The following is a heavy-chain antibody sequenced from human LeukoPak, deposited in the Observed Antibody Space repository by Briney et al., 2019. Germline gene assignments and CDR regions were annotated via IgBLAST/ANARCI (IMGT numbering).Heavy chain of an antibody. CDR3: AKDLGLAVAGTNFDY. CDR2: IVGSGGTT. J-gene: IGHJ4*02. CDR1: GFTFSSYA. D-gene: IGHD6-19*01. Sequence: SGGSLRLSCSASGFTFSSYAMTWVRQAPGKGLEWVSTIVGSGGTTYYADSVKGRFTISRDNSMDTLYLQMNSLRAEDTAVYHCAKDLGLAVAGTNFDYWGQGTLVTVSS. V-gene: IGHV3-23*01.